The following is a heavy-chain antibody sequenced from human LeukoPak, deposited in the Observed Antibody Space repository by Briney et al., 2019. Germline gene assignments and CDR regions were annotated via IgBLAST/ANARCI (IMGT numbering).Heavy chain of an antibody. V-gene: IGHV3-30*02. J-gene: IGHJ4*02. Sequence: PGGSLRLSCAASGFTFSSYGMHWVRQAPGKGLEWVAFIRYDGSNKYYADSVKGRFTISRDNSKNTLYLQMNSLRAEDTAVYYCAKDVYSGSYYVPSHVDYWGQGTLVTVSS. CDR2: IRYDGSNK. CDR1: GFTFSSYG. CDR3: AKDVYSGSYYVPSHVDY. D-gene: IGHD1-26*01.